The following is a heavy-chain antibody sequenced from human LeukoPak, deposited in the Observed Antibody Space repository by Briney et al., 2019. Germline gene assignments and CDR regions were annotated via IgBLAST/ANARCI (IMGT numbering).Heavy chain of an antibody. CDR3: ARDPRYSSSSFNWFDP. Sequence: ASVKVSCKASGGTFSSYAISWVRQAPGQGLEWMGGIIPIFGTANYAQKFQGRVTITADESTSTAYMELSSLRSEDTAVYYCARDPRYSSSSFNWFDPWGQGTLVTVSS. CDR2: IIPIFGTA. V-gene: IGHV1-69*13. D-gene: IGHD6-6*01. CDR1: GGTFSSYA. J-gene: IGHJ5*02.